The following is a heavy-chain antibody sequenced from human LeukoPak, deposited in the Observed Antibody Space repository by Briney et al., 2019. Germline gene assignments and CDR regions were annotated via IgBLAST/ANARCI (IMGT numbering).Heavy chain of an antibody. CDR3: ARAPSEIGGYYPEYFRH. D-gene: IGHD3-22*01. Sequence: GGSLRLSCAASGFTFSSYWMHWVRQAPGKGLVWVSRIKSDGSTRYADSVKGRFTISRDNAKNTVSLQMNSLRAEDTGVYYCARAPSEIGGYYPEYFRHWGQGTLVTISP. CDR2: IKSDGST. J-gene: IGHJ1*01. V-gene: IGHV3-74*01. CDR1: GFTFSSYW.